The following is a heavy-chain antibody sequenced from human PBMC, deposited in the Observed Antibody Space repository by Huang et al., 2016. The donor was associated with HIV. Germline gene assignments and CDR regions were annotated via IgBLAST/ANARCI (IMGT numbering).Heavy chain of an antibody. J-gene: IGHJ5*01. V-gene: IGHV1-46*03. D-gene: IGHD6-13*01. CDR1: GFSILIYY. Sequence: QVQLVQSGAEVKKPGASVTISCTESGFSILIYYIHWVRQAPGQGLERMGIVNPSGGGADYAQKFKGRVTMTRDTSTRTLYMELSSLRSEDTAVYYCAREGITPAGTEVSGFDFWGQGTPVSVSS. CDR2: VNPSGGGA. CDR3: AREGITPAGTEVSGFDF.